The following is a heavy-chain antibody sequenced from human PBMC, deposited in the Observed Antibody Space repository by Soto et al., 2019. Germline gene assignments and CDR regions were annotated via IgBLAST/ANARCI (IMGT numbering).Heavy chain of an antibody. D-gene: IGHD3-10*01. V-gene: IGHV3-66*01. J-gene: IGHJ6*02. CDR2: IYSAGST. CDR3: MGAWHRCGFLWPSYGMDF. CDR1: GFTVSTNY. Sequence: HPGGSLRLSCAASGFTVSTNYMSWVRQAPGKGLEWVSVIYSAGSTYYADSVKGRFTISRDNSKNTLFLQMNSLRAEDTAVYYCMGAWHRCGFLWPSYGMDFWGPGTTVIVSS.